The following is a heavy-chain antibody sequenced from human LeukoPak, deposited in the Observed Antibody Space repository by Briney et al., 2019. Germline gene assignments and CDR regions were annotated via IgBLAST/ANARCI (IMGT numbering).Heavy chain of an antibody. D-gene: IGHD6-6*01. CDR2: IYYSGST. CDR1: GGSISSGGYH. V-gene: IGHV4-30-4*01. CDR3: ARGPIWLSALLEYYFDY. J-gene: IGHJ4*02. Sequence: PSETLSLTCTVSGGSISSGGYHWSWIRQPPGKGLEWIGYIYYSGSTYYNPSLKSRVTISVDTSKNQFSLKLSSVTAADTAVYYCARGPIWLSALLEYYFDYWGQGTLVTVSS.